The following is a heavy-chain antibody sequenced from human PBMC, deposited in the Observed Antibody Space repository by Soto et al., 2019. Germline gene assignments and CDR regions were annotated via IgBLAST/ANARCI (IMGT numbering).Heavy chain of an antibody. J-gene: IGHJ4*02. CDR2: ISGSGGST. CDR1: GLTFSSYA. V-gene: IGHV3-23*01. CDR3: AKDYSPVQWLAFDY. Sequence: GGSLRLSCAASGLTFSSYAMSWVRQAPGKGLEWVSAISGSGGSTYYADSVKGRFTISRDNSKNTLYLQMNSLRAEDTAVYYCAKDYSPVQWLAFDYWGQGTLVTVSS. D-gene: IGHD6-19*01.